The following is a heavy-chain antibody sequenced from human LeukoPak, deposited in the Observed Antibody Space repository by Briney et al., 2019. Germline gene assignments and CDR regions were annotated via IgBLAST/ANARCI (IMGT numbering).Heavy chain of an antibody. V-gene: IGHV3-48*04. Sequence: GGSLRLSCAASGFTFSTYSMNWVRQAPGKGLEWVSYISSSSSTIYYADSVKGRFTISRDNAKNSLYLQMNSLRAEDTAVYYCARAIGYCSSTSCYSEYFQHWGQGTLVTVSS. CDR1: GFTFSTYS. CDR3: ARAIGYCSSTSCYSEYFQH. CDR2: ISSSSSTI. J-gene: IGHJ1*01. D-gene: IGHD2-2*01.